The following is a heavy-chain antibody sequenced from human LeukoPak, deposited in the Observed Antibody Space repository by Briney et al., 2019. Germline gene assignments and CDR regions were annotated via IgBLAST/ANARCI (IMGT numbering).Heavy chain of an antibody. CDR3: ARDPPYYYDRSGYSAEGY. CDR2: IKQDGSEK. D-gene: IGHD3-22*01. V-gene: IGHV3-7*01. J-gene: IGHJ4*02. CDR1: GFTFSSYW. Sequence: GGSLRLSCTASGFTFSSYWISWVRQAPGKGLEWVANIKQDGSEKYYVDSVKGRFTISRDNAKNSLYLQMNSLRAEDTAVYYCARDPPYYYDRSGYSAEGYWGQGTLVTVSS.